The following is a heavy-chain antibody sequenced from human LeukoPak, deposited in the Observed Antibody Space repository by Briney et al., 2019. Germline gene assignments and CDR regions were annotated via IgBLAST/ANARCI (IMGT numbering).Heavy chain of an antibody. Sequence: GGSLRLSCVASGFTFSTYGMSWVRQAPGKGLEWVSAISGSGGSTYYADSVKGRFTISRDNSKNTLYLQMNSLRAEDTAVYYCAKLMVTTVTPFDYWGQGTLVTVSS. CDR1: GFTFSTYG. V-gene: IGHV3-23*01. D-gene: IGHD4-11*01. CDR3: AKLMVTTVTPFDY. J-gene: IGHJ4*02. CDR2: ISGSGGST.